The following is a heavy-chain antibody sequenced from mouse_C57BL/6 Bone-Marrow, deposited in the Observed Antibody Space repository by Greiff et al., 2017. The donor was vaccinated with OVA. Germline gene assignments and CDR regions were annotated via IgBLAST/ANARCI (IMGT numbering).Heavy chain of an antibody. J-gene: IGHJ1*03. CDR3: TPTDWYFDV. Sequence: VHVKQSGAELVRPGASVKLSCTASGFNIKGDYMQWVKQRPEQGLEWIGWIDPDNGDTDYDSKFQGKATITADTSSTTAYLQLSSLTSEDTAVYYCTPTDWYFDVWDTGNTVTVSA. V-gene: IGHV14-4*01. CDR2: IDPDNGDT. CDR1: GFNIKGDY.